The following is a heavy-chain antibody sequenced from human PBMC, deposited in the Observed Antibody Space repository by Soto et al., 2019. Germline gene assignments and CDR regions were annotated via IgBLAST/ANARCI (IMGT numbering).Heavy chain of an antibody. CDR2: IYHSGTT. J-gene: IGHJ4*02. CDR1: GFSISTGYY. CDR3: TRGLYYYESSGYSPEY. V-gene: IGHV4-38-2*01. Sequence: SETLSLTCAVSGFSISTGYYWGWIRQPPGKGLEWIATIYHSGTTYSNPSLKSRVTVSVDTSKNQFSLNLSSVTAADTAVYYCTRGLYYYESSGYSPEYWGLGTLVTVSS. D-gene: IGHD3-22*01.